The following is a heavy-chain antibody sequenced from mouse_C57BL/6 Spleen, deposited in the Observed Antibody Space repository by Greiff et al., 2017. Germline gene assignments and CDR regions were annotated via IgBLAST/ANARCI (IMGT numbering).Heavy chain of an antibody. CDR3: ARRNYYGSSLYYAMDY. CDR1: GYAFTNYL. CDR2: INPGSGGT. V-gene: IGHV1-54*01. Sequence: QVQLQQSGAELVRPGTSVKVSCKASGYAFTNYLIEWVKQRPGQGLEWIGVINPGSGGTNYNEKFKGKATLTADKSSSTAYMQLSSLTSEDSAVYFCARRNYYGSSLYYAMDYWGQGTSVTVSS. J-gene: IGHJ4*01. D-gene: IGHD1-1*01.